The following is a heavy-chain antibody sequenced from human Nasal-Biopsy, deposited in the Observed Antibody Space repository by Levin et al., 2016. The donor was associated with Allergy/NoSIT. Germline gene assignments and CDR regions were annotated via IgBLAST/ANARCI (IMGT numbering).Heavy chain of an antibody. CDR1: GFSLTTPGMC. J-gene: IGHJ6*04. CDR3: TRMVSHTMDREDVTYWYSYMDV. Sequence: SGPTLVKPRQTLTLICSFSGFSLTTPGMCVSWVRQTPGKALEWLGRIDWDDDKYYNTVLGTRVTISKDTSKNQVMFTMSNLNQADTATYYCTRMVSHTMDREDVTYWYSYMDVWGRGTPVTVSS. V-gene: IGHV2-70*11. D-gene: IGHD3-10*01. CDR2: IDWDDDK.